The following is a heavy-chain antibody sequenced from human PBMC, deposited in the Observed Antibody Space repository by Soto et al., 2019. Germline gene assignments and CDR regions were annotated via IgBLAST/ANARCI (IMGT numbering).Heavy chain of an antibody. CDR2: IIPIFGTA. J-gene: IGHJ3*02. CDR1: GGTFSSYA. D-gene: IGHD5-18*01. CDR3: ARRTLYVDTAMVNAFDI. V-gene: IGHV1-69*12. Sequence: QVQLVQSGAEVKKPGSSVKVSCKASGGTFSSYAISWVRQAPGQGLEWMGGIIPIFGTANYAQKFQGRVTITADESTSTAYMGLSSLRSEDTAVYYCARRTLYVDTAMVNAFDIWGQGTMVTVSS.